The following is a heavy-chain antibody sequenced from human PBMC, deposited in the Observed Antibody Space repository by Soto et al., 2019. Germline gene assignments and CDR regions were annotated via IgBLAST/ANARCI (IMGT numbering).Heavy chain of an antibody. Sequence: ASETLSLTCTVSGGSISSYYWSWIRQPPGKGLEWIGYIYYSGSTNYNPSLKSRVTISVDTSKNQFPLKLTSVTAADTAVYYCARRYGSSFDYWGQGTLVTVSS. V-gene: IGHV4-59*08. CDR2: IYYSGST. CDR1: GGSISSYY. D-gene: IGHD3-10*01. J-gene: IGHJ4*02. CDR3: ARRYGSSFDY.